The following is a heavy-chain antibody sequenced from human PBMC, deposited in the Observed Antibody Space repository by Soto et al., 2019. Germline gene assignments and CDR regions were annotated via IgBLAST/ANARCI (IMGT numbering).Heavy chain of an antibody. V-gene: IGHV4-34*01. CDR2: INHSGST. Sequence: QVQLQQWGAGLLKPSETLSLTCAVYGGSFSGYYWSWIRQPPGKGLEWIGEINHSGSTNYNPSLKIPVTISVDTSKNQCCLKLSSVSAADTAVYYCASLYSELRYFDWGQGTLVTVSS. CDR1: GGSFSGYY. CDR3: ASLYSELRYFD. D-gene: IGHD3-9*01. J-gene: IGHJ4*02.